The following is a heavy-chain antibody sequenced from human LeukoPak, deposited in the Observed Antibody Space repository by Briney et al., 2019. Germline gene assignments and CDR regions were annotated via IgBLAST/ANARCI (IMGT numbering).Heavy chain of an antibody. D-gene: IGHD3-22*01. Sequence: GGSLRLSCAAAGFTFTNYNMNWVRQAPGKGLEWVSSISSSSSYIYYADSVKGRFTISRDNAKNSLYLQMNRLRAEDTAVYYCARGAHYYYDSSGYSYGDDYWGQGTLVTVSS. CDR1: GFTFTNYN. CDR2: ISSSSSYI. V-gene: IGHV3-21*01. J-gene: IGHJ4*02. CDR3: ARGAHYYYDSSGYSYGDDY.